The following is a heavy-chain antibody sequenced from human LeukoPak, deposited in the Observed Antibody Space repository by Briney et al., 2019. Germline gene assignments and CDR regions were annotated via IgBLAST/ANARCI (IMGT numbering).Heavy chain of an antibody. CDR2: IITHKGNT. CDR3: GRDVFPAFEI. J-gene: IGHJ3*02. CDR1: GSTFTIYG. D-gene: IGHD3-10*02. Sequence: ASGKVSCKASGSTFTIYGLSWVRQAPGQGLEWMGWIITHKGNTKYAQKFQGRVTMTTDTSTSTADMEGQSLRSDATAAYYCGRDVFPAFEIWAQGPMVTV. V-gene: IGHV1-18*01.